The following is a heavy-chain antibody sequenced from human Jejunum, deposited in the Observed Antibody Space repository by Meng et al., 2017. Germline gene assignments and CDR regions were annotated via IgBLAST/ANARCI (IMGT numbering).Heavy chain of an antibody. CDR3: TRDTDWHNFDY. J-gene: IGHJ4*01. D-gene: IGHD3/OR15-3a*01. Sequence: GESLKISCAASGFTLGGYWMTWVRQAPGKGLEWVANIGKDGSDRYYVDSVKGRFTVSRDNAENSLYLQMNSLRAEDTAVYYCTRDTDWHNFDYWGHGTRVTVSS. CDR1: GFTLGGYW. V-gene: IGHV3-7*01. CDR2: IGKDGSDR.